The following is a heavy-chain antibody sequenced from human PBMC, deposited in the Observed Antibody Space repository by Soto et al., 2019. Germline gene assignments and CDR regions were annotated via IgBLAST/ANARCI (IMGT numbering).Heavy chain of an antibody. CDR3: ARKTQPETWYYGMDG. D-gene: IGHD1-20*01. V-gene: IGHV4-34*01. Sequence: SETLSLTCAVYGGSFSGYYWSWIRQPPGKGLEWIGEINHSGSTNYNPSLKSRVTISVDTSKNQFSLKLSSVTAADTAVYYCARKTQPETWYYGMDGWGRVTTVIVSS. J-gene: IGHJ6*02. CDR2: INHSGST. CDR1: GGSFSGYY.